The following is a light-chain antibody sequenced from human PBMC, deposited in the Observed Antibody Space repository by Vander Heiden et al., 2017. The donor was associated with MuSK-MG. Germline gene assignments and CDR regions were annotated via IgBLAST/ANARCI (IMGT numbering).Light chain of an antibody. CDR1: QSVSSY. J-gene: IGKJ4*01. CDR3: QQRGTWPQT. CDR2: DAS. Sequence: FVLTQSPATLSLSPGERATLSCRASQSVSSYLAWYQQKPGQAPRLLIYDASNRATGIPARFSGSGSGTDFTLTISSLEPEDFTVYYCQQRGTWPQTFGAGTKVEIK. V-gene: IGKV3-11*01.